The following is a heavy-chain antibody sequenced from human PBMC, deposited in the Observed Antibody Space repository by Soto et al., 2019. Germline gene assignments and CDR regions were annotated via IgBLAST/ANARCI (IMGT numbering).Heavy chain of an antibody. Sequence: QVQLQQSGPGLVKPSQTLSLTCDISGDSVSSNSAAWNWIRQTPSRGLEWLGRTYYRSKWDSNYAISVKSRVTVNPDTFKNQFSLQLNSVTPEDTAVYYCARGSWDDVSGHYYMDVWGKGTTVTVSS. CDR1: GDSVSSNSAA. D-gene: IGHD1-1*01. V-gene: IGHV6-1*01. CDR3: ARGSWDDVSGHYYMDV. J-gene: IGHJ6*03. CDR2: TYYRSKWDS.